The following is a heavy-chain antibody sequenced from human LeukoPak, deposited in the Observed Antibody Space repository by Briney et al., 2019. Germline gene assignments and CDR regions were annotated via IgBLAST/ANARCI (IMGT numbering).Heavy chain of an antibody. CDR1: GYSISSGYY. V-gene: IGHV4-38-2*01. CDR2: IYHSGST. CDR3: ARTGKQTTVLNWFHP. J-gene: IGHJ5*02. Sequence: PSETLSLTCAVSGYSISSGYYWGWIRQPPGKGLEWIGSIYHSGSTYYNPSLKSRVTISVDTSKNQFSLKLSSVTAADTAVYYCARTGKQTTVLNWFHPWGQGTLVTVSS. D-gene: IGHD4-11*01.